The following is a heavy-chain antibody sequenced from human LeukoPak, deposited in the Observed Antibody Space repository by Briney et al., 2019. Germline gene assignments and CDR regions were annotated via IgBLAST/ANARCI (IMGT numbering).Heavy chain of an antibody. J-gene: IGHJ4*02. CDR1: GGSMRNYY. CDR2: TYDSGSS. CDR3: ARGWASSWYYFDF. Sequence: SETLSLTCADSGGSMRNYYWSWIRQTPGKGLEWIGYTYDSGSSSYNPSLRSRVSISIDTSKNQFSLNLSSVTAADTAVYYCARGWASSWYYFDFWGQGTLVTVSS. V-gene: IGHV4-59*01. D-gene: IGHD2-2*01.